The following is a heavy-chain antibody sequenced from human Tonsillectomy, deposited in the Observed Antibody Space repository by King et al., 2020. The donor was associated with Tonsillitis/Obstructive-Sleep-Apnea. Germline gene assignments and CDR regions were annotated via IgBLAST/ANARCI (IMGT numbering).Heavy chain of an antibody. D-gene: IGHD2-2*01. CDR1: GGTFSNYG. V-gene: IGHV1-69*01. Sequence: VQLVESGAEVKKPGSSVKVSCKASGGTFSNYGISWVRQAPGQGLEWMGGIIPIFGTAHYAQKFQGRVTITADESTSTAYMGLSSLRSEDTAVYYCASGRGGYCSGTSCYYWFDPWGQGTLVTVSS. J-gene: IGHJ5*02. CDR3: ASGRGGYCSGTSCYYWFDP. CDR2: IIPIFGTA.